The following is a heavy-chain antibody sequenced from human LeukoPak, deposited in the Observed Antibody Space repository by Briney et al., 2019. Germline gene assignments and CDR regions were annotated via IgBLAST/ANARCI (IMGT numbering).Heavy chain of an antibody. D-gene: IGHD5-24*01. J-gene: IGHJ4*02. CDR2: INHSGST. CDR3: ATEMATAIDY. Sequence: SETLSLTCAVYGVSFSGYYWSWIRQPPGKGREWIGGINHSGSTNYNPSLKSRVTISVDTSKNQFSLKLSSVTASDTAVYYCATEMATAIDYWGQGTLVTVSS. CDR1: GVSFSGYY. V-gene: IGHV4-34*01.